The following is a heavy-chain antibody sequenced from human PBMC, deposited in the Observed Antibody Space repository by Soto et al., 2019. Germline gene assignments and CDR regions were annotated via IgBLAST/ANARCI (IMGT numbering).Heavy chain of an antibody. CDR1: GFTVSSNY. Sequence: GGSLRLSCAASGFTVSSNYMSWVRQAPGKGLEWVSVIYSGGSTYYADSVKGRFTISRDNSKNTLYLQMNSLRAEDTAVYYCARDRLVARRNYYYYYMDVWGKGTTVTVSS. CDR2: IYSGGST. J-gene: IGHJ6*03. V-gene: IGHV3-66*01. D-gene: IGHD6-6*01. CDR3: ARDRLVARRNYYYYYMDV.